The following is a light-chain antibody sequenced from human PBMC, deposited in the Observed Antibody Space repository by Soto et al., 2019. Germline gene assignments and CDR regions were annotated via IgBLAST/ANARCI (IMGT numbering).Light chain of an antibody. V-gene: IGKV3-20*01. CDR2: GTS. CDR3: QQYGRSLMYT. J-gene: IGKJ2*01. Sequence: EIVLTQSPGTLSLSQGERATLSCRASQSVRSSYLAWYQQKPGQAPRLLIYGTSSRATGIPDRFGGSGSGTDFTLTISRLEPEDFEVYYCQQYGRSLMYTFGQGTKLEIK. CDR1: QSVRSSY.